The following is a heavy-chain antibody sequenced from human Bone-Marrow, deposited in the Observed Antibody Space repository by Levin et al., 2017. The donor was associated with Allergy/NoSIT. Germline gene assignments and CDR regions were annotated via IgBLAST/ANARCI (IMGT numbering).Heavy chain of an antibody. CDR2: MNPKNGDA. V-gene: IGHV1-8*02. D-gene: IGHD3-3*01. CDR3: ARAPPLAIFATRVWFDP. J-gene: IGHJ5*02. Sequence: AASVKVSCKTSGYSFTDYDINWVRQATGQGLEWLGRMNPKNGDAAYAQKFQGRVIMTRDTSISTVYMELSSLRSDDTAVYYCARAPPLAIFATRVWFDPWGQGTLVTVSS. CDR1: GYSFTDYD.